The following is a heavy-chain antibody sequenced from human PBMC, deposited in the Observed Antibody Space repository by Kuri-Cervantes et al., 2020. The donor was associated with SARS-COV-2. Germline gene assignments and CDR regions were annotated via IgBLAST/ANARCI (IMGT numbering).Heavy chain of an antibody. Sequence: SQTLSLTCAVYGGSFSGYYWSWIRQPPGKGLEWIGEINHSGSTNYNPSLKSRVTISVDTSKNQFSLKLSSVTAADTAVYYCARDWLFGYWGQGTLVTVSS. V-gene: IGHV4-34*01. CDR1: GGSFSGYY. D-gene: IGHD3-9*01. CDR3: ARDWLFGY. CDR2: INHSGST. J-gene: IGHJ4*02.